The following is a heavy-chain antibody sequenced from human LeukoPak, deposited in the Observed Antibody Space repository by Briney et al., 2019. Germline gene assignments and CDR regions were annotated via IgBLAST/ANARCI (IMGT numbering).Heavy chain of an antibody. Sequence: PGGSLRLSCAASEFIFSSYAMSWVRQAPGKGLEWVSAISAGGITTYYANSVKGRFTISRDNSKSSLYLQMNSLRAEDTAVYYCAKDPVSHWYFDLWGRGTLVTVSS. D-gene: IGHD2-8*01. J-gene: IGHJ2*01. CDR3: AKDPVSHWYFDL. V-gene: IGHV3-23*01. CDR2: ISAGGITT. CDR1: EFIFSSYA.